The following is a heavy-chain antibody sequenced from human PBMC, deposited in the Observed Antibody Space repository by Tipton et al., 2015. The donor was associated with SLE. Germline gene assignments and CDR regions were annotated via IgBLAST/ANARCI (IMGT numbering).Heavy chain of an antibody. D-gene: IGHD6-13*01. Sequence: TLSLTCTVSGAFINSYSWTWIRQPPGKGLEWIGDIDHSGVTHYNPSLKSRVTISRDTSGNQFSLNLSSVTASDTAVYFCTRAEFSSNWYMYWHFDLWGRGTLVTVSS. CDR2: IDHSGVT. CDR3: TRAEFSSNWYMYWHFDL. J-gene: IGHJ2*01. CDR1: GAFINSYS. V-gene: IGHV4-34*01.